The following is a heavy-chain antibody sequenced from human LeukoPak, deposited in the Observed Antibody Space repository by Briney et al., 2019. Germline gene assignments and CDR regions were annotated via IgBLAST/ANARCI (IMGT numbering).Heavy chain of an antibody. D-gene: IGHD3-9*01. V-gene: IGHV1-2*02. J-gene: IGHJ4*02. CDR1: GYTFTGYY. CDR3: ARELYDTLTGYYNGLDY. Sequence: GASVKVSCKASGYTFTGYYIHWVRQAPGQGLEWMGWINPKRGDTNYAQNFQGRVTLTRDASITTAYMELSRLRSDDTAVYYCARELYDTLTGYYNGLDYWGQGTLVTVSS. CDR2: INPKRGDT.